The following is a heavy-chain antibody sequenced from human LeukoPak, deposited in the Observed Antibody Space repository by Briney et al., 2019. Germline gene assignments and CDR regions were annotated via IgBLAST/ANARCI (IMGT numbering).Heavy chain of an antibody. CDR2: LFYNGNT. J-gene: IGHJ6*03. CDR1: DDSITSSRYY. D-gene: IGHD6-13*01. CDR3: ARRMGEGQQLVLSMDV. V-gene: IGHV4-39*07. Sequence: SETLSLTCTVSDDSITSSRYYWGWIRQPPGQGLEWIGTLFYNGNTFYKPSLKSRVTISVDTSKNQFSLTLRSVTAADTAVYYCARRMGEGQQLVLSMDVWGKGTTVTVSS.